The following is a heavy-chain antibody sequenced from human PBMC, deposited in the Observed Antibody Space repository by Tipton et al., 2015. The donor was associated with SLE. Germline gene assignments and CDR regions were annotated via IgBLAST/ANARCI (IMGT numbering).Heavy chain of an antibody. CDR3: VKSRCSGGSCYFPFDY. J-gene: IGHJ4*02. V-gene: IGHV3-23*01. CDR2: ISGSGTNT. D-gene: IGHD2-15*01. Sequence: SLRLSCTASGFTFNNYGMSWVRQAPGTGLEWVSSISGSGTNTYYTGSVKGRFTISRDNSMNTLYLQLSSLRADDTAVYYCVKSRCSGGSCYFPFDYWGQGTLVTVSP. CDR1: GFTFNNYG.